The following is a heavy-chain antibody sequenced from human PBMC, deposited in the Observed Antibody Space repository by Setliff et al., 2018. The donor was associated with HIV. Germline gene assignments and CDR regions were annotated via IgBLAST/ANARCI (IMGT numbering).Heavy chain of an antibody. V-gene: IGHV1-2*02. CDR2: MNPNSGGT. CDR1: GYTFTVYY. D-gene: IGHD3-3*01. Sequence: GASVKVSCKASGYTFTVYYLHWLRQAPGQGLERMGWMNPNSGGTNYAQKFQGRVTMTRDTSINTAFMELNSLRSDDTAVYYCARLFYDYWSGFYSGDYWGQGTLVTVSS. J-gene: IGHJ4*02. CDR3: ARLFYDYWSGFYSGDY.